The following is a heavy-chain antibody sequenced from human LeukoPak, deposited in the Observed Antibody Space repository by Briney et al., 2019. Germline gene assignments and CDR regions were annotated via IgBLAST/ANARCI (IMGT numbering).Heavy chain of an antibody. CDR3: ARDSQILDAFDI. CDR2: IYYSGST. CDR1: GGSISSYY. J-gene: IGHJ3*02. V-gene: IGHV4-59*01. Sequence: PSETLSLTCTVSGGSISSYYWSWIRQPPGKGPEWIGYIYYSGSTNYNPSLKSRVTISVDTSKNQFSLKLSSVTAADTAVYYCARDSQILDAFDIWGQGTMVTVSS.